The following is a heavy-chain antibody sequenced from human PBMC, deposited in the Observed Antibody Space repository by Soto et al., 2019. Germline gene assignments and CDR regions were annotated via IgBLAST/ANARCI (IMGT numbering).Heavy chain of an antibody. CDR2: IRSKINSYAT. Sequence: PGESLKISCAASGFTFSDSAMRWVRQASGKGLEWVGRIRSKINSYATAYAASVKGRFTISRDDSKNTAYLQMNSLKTEDTAVYYCTTVSPGYWGQGTLVTVS. V-gene: IGHV3-73*01. J-gene: IGHJ4*02. CDR1: GFTFSDSA. D-gene: IGHD3-10*01. CDR3: TTVSPGY.